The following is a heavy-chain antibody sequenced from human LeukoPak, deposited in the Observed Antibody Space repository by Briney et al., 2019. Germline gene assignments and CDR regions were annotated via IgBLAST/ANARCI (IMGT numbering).Heavy chain of an antibody. J-gene: IGHJ4*02. CDR1: GFTFGDYY. V-gene: IGHV3-7*01. Sequence: GGSLRLSCAASGFTFGDYYMRWIRQAPGKGLEWVANIKPDGSETFYVDPVKGRFTIARDNAKNLLYLQMNSLGGEDAAVYYCGGFGYEAAVDLWGQGTLVTVSS. CDR2: IKPDGSET. CDR3: GGFGYEAAVDL. D-gene: IGHD6-13*01.